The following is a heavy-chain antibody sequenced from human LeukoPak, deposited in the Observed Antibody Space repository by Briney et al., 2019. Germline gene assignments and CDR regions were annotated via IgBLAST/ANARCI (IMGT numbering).Heavy chain of an antibody. D-gene: IGHD2-21*01. CDR2: LYIGRGM. CDR3: ARESRVVIGDGYHVDS. V-gene: IGHV4-4*07. CDR1: YGSITNYY. Sequence: PSETLSLTCFVSYGSITNYYWSWVRQPAGKGLECIGRLYIGRGMGYNPSLKSRVTMSVDRANMQFSLRLTYVTAADTAVYYCARESRVVIGDGYHVDSWGPGTQITVSS. J-gene: IGHJ4*02.